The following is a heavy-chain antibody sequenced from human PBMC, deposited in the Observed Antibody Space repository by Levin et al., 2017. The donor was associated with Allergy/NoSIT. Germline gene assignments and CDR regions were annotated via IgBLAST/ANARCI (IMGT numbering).Heavy chain of an antibody. D-gene: IGHD6-19*01. J-gene: IGHJ3*02. CDR1: GFTFSSYW. CDR2: IKQDGSEK. Sequence: GGSLRLSCAASGFTFSSYWMSWVRQAPGKGLEWVANIKQDGSEKYYVDSVKGRFTIPRDNAKNSLYLQMNSLRDEETAVYYCARVGEGIAVAGRRLDACDIWGQGRMVTVSS. CDR3: ARVGEGIAVAGRRLDACDI. V-gene: IGHV3-7*01.